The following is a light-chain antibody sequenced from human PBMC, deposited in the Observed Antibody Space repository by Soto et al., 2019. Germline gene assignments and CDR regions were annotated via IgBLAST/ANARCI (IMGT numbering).Light chain of an antibody. CDR2: DAS. J-gene: IGKJ5*01. CDR3: QQYNSYPIT. V-gene: IGKV1-5*01. Sequence: DIQMTQSPSTLSASEGDRVTITCRASQRISSWLAWYQQKPGKAPKLQIYDASSLESGVPSRFSGSGSGTEFTLTISSLKPDDFATYYCQQYNSYPITFGQGTRLE. CDR1: QRISSW.